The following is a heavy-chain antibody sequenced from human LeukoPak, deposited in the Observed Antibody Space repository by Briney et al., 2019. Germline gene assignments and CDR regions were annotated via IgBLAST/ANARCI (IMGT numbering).Heavy chain of an antibody. Sequence: PSETLSLTCTVSGGSISSYYWSWIRQPPGKGLEWIGYIYYSGSTNYNPSLKSRVTISVDTSKNQFSLKLSSVTAADTAVYYCARYYGSGSYDLPYYYYGMYVWGQGTTVTVSS. CDR3: ARYYGSGSYDLPYYYYGMYV. CDR2: IYYSGST. CDR1: GGSISSYY. D-gene: IGHD3-10*01. V-gene: IGHV4-59*01. J-gene: IGHJ6*02.